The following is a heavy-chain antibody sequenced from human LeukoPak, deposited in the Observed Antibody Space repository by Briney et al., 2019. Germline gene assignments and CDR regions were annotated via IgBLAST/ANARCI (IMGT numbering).Heavy chain of an antibody. J-gene: IGHJ4*02. V-gene: IGHV4-4*07. CDR1: GGSISSYY. Sequence: SETLSLTCTVSGGSISSYYWSWIRQPAGKGLEWIGRIYTSGSTNYNPSLKSRVTMSVDTSKNQFSLKLSSVTAADTAVYYCARDRYYYDSSGYYQLDYWGQGTLVTVSS. CDR2: IYTSGST. D-gene: IGHD3-22*01. CDR3: ARDRYYYDSSGYYQLDY.